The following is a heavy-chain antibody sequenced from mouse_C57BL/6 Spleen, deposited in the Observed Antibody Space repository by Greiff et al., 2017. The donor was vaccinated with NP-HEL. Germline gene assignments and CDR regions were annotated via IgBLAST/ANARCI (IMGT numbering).Heavy chain of an antibody. CDR3: AYGDLCWDFDV. Sequence: VQLQQPGTDLVKPGASVKLSCKASGYTFTSYWMHWVKQSPGQGLEWIGNINPSNGGTNYNEKFKGKATLTVDKSSSTAYMQLSSLTSEYSAVYYCAYGDLCWDFDVWGTGTTVTVSS. CDR1: GYTFTSYW. V-gene: IGHV1-53*01. D-gene: IGHD2-13*01. J-gene: IGHJ1*03. CDR2: INPSNGGT.